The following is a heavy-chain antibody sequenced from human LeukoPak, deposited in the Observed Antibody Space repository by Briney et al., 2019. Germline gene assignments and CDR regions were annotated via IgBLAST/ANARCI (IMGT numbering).Heavy chain of an antibody. CDR1: GFTVSPNY. J-gene: IGHJ6*02. CDR3: ASLVWNAATPYYYYGMDV. Sequence: GGSLRLSCAASGFTVSPNYMNWVRQAPGKGLEWVSVIYSGGNTFYADSVKGRFTISRDNSKNTLYLQMNSLRAEDTAFYYCASLVWNAATPYYYYGMDVWGQGTTVTVSS. CDR2: IYSGGNT. D-gene: IGHD1-1*01. V-gene: IGHV3-53*01.